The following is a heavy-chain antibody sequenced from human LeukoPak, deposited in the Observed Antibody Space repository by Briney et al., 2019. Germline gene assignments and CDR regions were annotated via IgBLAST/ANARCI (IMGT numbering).Heavy chain of an antibody. V-gene: IGHV3-48*03. CDR1: GFTFSSYE. D-gene: IGHD3-9*01. CDR2: ISSSGSTI. CDR3: AKGRVAYDILTGLDY. Sequence: GGSLRLSCAASGFTFSSYEMNSVRQAPGKGLEWVSYISSSGSTIYYADSVKGRFTISRDNSKNTLYLQMNSLRAEDTAVYYCAKGRVAYDILTGLDYWGQGTLVTVSS. J-gene: IGHJ4*02.